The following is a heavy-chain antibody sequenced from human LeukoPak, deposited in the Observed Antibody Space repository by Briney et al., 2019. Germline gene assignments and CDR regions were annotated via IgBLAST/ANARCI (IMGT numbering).Heavy chain of an antibody. D-gene: IGHD6-6*01. J-gene: IGHJ4*02. CDR3: ARGGGYRSSSPLFDY. CDR2: IYYSGST. V-gene: IGHV4-59*01. CDR1: GGSISSYY. Sequence: PSQTLSLTCTVSGGSISSYYWSWIRQPPGKGLEWIGYIYYSGSTNYNPSLKSRVTISVDTSKNQFSLKLSSVTAADTAVYYCARGGGYRSSSPLFDYWGQGTLVTVSS.